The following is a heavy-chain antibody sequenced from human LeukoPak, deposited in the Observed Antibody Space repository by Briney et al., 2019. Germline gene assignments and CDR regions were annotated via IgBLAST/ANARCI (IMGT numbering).Heavy chain of an antibody. V-gene: IGHV4-39*07. CDR1: GGSISSTSYY. Sequence: SETLSLTCTVSGGSISSTSYYWGWIRQPPGKGLECIGSIYYSGSTYYNPSLKSRVTISVDTSKNQFSLKLRSVTAEDTAVYYCAKVDSGIVATGSPYFDYWGQGTLVTVSS. J-gene: IGHJ4*02. D-gene: IGHD6-13*01. CDR3: AKVDSGIVATGSPYFDY. CDR2: IYYSGST.